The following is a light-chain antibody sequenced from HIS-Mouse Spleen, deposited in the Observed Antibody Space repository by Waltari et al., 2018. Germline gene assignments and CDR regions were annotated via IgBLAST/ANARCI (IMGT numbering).Light chain of an antibody. CDR2: EDS. V-gene: IGLV3-10*01. J-gene: IGLJ2*01. Sequence: SSYLPPPPSSSSAPGETATITTSAEECPTKYAYWYQQKTGQAPVLVIYEDSKRPSGIPERFSGSSSGTMATLTISGAQVEDEADYYCYSTDSSGNHRVFGGGTKLTVL. CDR1: ECPTKY. CDR3: YSTDSSGNHRV.